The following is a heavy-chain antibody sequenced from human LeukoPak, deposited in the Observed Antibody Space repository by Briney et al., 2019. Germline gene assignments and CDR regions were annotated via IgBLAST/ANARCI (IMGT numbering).Heavy chain of an antibody. CDR1: GGSISSYF. CDR2: ISSSGSYK. V-gene: IGHV3-21*01. J-gene: IGHJ4*02. D-gene: IGHD4/OR15-4a*01. CDR3: ARGMIRGALWCVDF. Sequence: KPSETLSLTCTVSGGSISSYFWSWIRQAPGKGLEWVASISSSGSYKYYADSLKGRSTISRDNADNSVFLQLNSLTVEDTAVYYCARGMIRGALWCVDFWGLGSLVTVSS.